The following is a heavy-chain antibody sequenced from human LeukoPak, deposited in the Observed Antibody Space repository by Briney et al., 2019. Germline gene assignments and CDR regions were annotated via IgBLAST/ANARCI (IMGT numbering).Heavy chain of an antibody. Sequence: SETLSLTCTVSGGSISSSSYYWGWIHQPPGKGLEWIGSIYYSGSTYYNPSLKSRVTISVDTSKNQFSLKLSSVTAADTAVYYCARRILIGYQFYYFDYWGQGTLVTVSS. D-gene: IGHD2-2*01. CDR3: ARRILIGYQFYYFDY. CDR2: IYYSGST. J-gene: IGHJ4*02. V-gene: IGHV4-39*01. CDR1: GGSISSSSYY.